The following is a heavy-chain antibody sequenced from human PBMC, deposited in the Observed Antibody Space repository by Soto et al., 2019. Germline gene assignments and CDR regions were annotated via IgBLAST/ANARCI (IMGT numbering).Heavy chain of an antibody. Sequence: ASVKVSCKASGYTFTSYGISWVRQAPGQGLEWIGWISAYNGNTNYAQKLQGRVTMTTDTSTSTAYMELRSLRSDDTAVYYCAREDSGYDGYGMDVWGQGTTVTVSS. CDR1: GYTFTSYG. D-gene: IGHD5-12*01. J-gene: IGHJ6*02. CDR2: ISAYNGNT. CDR3: AREDSGYDGYGMDV. V-gene: IGHV1-18*01.